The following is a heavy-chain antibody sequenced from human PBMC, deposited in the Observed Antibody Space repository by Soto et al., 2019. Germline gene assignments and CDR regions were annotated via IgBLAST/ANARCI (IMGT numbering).Heavy chain of an antibody. CDR1: GFSVTSNY. Sequence: GGSLRLSCTASGFSVTSNYMTWVRQAPGKGLECVSVIYAGGNTYYADSVKGRFTISSDNSKNTLYLQMNNLRAEDTAVYYCARVTTFYDILSTSNAHNYFDYWGQGTRVTVAS. CDR2: IYAGGNT. J-gene: IGHJ4*03. CDR3: ARVTTFYDILSTSNAHNYFDY. D-gene: IGHD3-9*01. V-gene: IGHV3-53*01.